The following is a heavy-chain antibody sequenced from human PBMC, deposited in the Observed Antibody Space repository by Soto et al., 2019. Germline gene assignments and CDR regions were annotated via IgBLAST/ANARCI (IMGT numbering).Heavy chain of an antibody. V-gene: IGHV1-69*13. J-gene: IGHJ3*02. D-gene: IGHD1-26*01. Sequence: ASVKVSCKASGGTFSSYAISWGREAPGKGLEWMGGIIPIFGTANYAQKFQGRVTITADESTSTVYMELSSQRAEDTAVYYCARSLRWGGAFDIWGQEKKETV. CDR2: IIPIFGTA. CDR3: ARSLRWGGAFDI. CDR1: GGTFSSYA.